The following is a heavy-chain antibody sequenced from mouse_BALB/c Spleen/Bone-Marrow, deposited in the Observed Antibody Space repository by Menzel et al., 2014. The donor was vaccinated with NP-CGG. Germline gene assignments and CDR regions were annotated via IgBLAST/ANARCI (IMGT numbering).Heavy chain of an antibody. D-gene: IGHD2-10*02. CDR3: AREEYGNYDRFIDY. V-gene: IGHV1-63*02. J-gene: IGHJ2*01. Sequence: QVQLQQPGAELVRPGTSVKISCKASGYTFTNYWLSWVKQRPGHGLEWIGDIYPGGGYTNFNERFKGKATLTADTSSSAAYMQLSSLTPEDSAVYFCAREEYGNYDRFIDYWGQGTTLTVSS. CDR2: IYPGGGYT. CDR1: GYTFTNYW.